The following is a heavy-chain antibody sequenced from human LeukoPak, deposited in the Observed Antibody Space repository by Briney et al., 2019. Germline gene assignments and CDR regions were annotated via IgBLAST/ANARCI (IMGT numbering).Heavy chain of an antibody. D-gene: IGHD6-19*01. CDR2: ISSRSTYI. CDR3: ARGTGYSSGGNSYYYMDV. CDR1: GFTFSSYS. J-gene: IGHJ6*03. Sequence: PGGSLRPSCAASGFTFSSYSMNWVRQAPGKGLEWVSSISSRSTYIYHADSVKGRFTISRDNAKNSLYLQMNSLGAEDTALYYCARGTGYSSGGNSYYYMDVWGKGTTVTVSS. V-gene: IGHV3-21*04.